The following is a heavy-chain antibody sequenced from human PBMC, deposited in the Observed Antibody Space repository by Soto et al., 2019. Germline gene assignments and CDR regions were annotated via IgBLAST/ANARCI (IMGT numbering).Heavy chain of an antibody. V-gene: IGHV4-30-4*01. J-gene: IGHJ4*02. CDR3: ARDENVAMTFDY. Sequence: SETLSLTCTVSGGSISSGDYYWSWIRQPPGKGLEWIGYIYYSGSTYYNPSLKSRVTISVGTSKNQFSLKLSSVTAADTAVYYCARDENVAMTFDYWGQGTLVTVSS. CDR2: IYYSGST. CDR1: GGSISSGDYY. D-gene: IGHD3-16*01.